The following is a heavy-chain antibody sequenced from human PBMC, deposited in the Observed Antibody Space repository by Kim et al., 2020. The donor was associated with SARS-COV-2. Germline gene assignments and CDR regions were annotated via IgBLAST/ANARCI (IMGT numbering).Heavy chain of an antibody. CDR3: ATIFRIAAAGPIFDY. CDR1: GGTFSSYA. D-gene: IGHD6-13*01. V-gene: IGHV1-69*13. J-gene: IGHJ4*02. CDR2: IIPIFGTA. Sequence: SVKVSCKASGGTFSSYAISWVRQAPGQGLEWMGGIIPIFGTANYAQKFQGRVTITADESTSTAYMELSSLRSEDTAVYYCATIFRIAAAGPIFDYWGQGTLVTVSS.